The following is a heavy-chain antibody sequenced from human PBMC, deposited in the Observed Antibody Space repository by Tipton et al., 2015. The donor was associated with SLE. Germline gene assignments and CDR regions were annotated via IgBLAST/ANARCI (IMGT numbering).Heavy chain of an antibody. CDR3: ARSAILGSEGY. D-gene: IGHD3-3*01. CDR2: IRNWGGGS. CDR1: GFTFSNYD. V-gene: IGHV3-23*01. Sequence: SLRLSCAASGFTFSNYDLTWVRQAPGKWLERVSNIRNWGGGSSYADSVKGRFTISRDNSKNILYLQLNNLRGDDNAIYSCARSAILGSEGYWGQGPLVTVAS. J-gene: IGHJ4*01.